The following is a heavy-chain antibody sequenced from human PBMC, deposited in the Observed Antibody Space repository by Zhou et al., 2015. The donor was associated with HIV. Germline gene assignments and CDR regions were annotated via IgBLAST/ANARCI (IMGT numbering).Heavy chain of an antibody. V-gene: IGHV1-69*09. CDR3: AGHFLSDTRIRSRPWT. CDR1: GGSFP. J-gene: IGHJ4*02. D-gene: IGHD1-1*01. Sequence: QVVLIQSGAEVRRPGSSVKISCKASGGSFPVTWVRQAPGQGLEWVGRNIPNFGVSNYAQKFQGRVTITADKSTGTAYMELSSLRSDDTAVYYCAGHFLSDTRIRSRPWTWAQGTLVT. CDR2: NIPNFGVS.